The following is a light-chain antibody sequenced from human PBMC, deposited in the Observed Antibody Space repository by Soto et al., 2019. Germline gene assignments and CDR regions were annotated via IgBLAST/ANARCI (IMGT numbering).Light chain of an antibody. Sequence: SYELTQPPSVSVSPGQTASITCSGDKLGDKYACWYQQKPGQSPVLVIYQDSKRPSGIPERFSGSNSGNTATLTISGTQAMDEADYCCQAWDSYVFGTGTKVTVL. J-gene: IGLJ1*01. CDR3: QAWDSYV. V-gene: IGLV3-1*01. CDR1: KLGDKY. CDR2: QDS.